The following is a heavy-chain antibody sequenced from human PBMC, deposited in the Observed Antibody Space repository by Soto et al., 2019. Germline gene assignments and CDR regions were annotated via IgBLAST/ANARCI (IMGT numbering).Heavy chain of an antibody. CDR1: GYVITGYF. CDR3: ARPPRHSRKFDY. V-gene: IGHV1-2*02. J-gene: IGHJ4*02. D-gene: IGHD6-13*01. Sequence: QVNLVQSGAEVKKPGASVKVSCKASGYVITGYFIHWMRQAPGQGLEWMGWVNPNDGDRNYAQKFQGRVTMTRDMSINTVYMELSSLRSDDTAVYYCARPPRHSRKFDYWGQGTLVTVSS. CDR2: VNPNDGDR.